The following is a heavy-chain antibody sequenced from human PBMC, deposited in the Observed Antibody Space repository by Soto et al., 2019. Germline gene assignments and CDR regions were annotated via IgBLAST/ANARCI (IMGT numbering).Heavy chain of an antibody. D-gene: IGHD1-26*01. CDR1: GFIIPCCA. V-gene: IGHV3-30*01. Sequence: QVRLVESGGGVVQPGRSLRLSCAASGFIIPCCAIHWIRQSPGKGLEWVAVIGADGTHKYYGDSVQGRFTISRDTSQNMVFLQMDSLTGEDTALYYCARDVRVGEPDYFDDWGQGTLVSVSS. J-gene: IGHJ4*02. CDR3: ARDVRVGEPDYFDD. CDR2: IGADGTHK.